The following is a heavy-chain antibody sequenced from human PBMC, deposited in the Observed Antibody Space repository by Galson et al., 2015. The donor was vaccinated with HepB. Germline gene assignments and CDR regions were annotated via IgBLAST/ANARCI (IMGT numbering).Heavy chain of an antibody. CDR1: GFTFSSYG. Sequence: SLRLSCAASGFTFSSYGMHWVRQAPGKGLEWVAVIWYDGSNKYYADSVKGRFTISRDNSKNTLYLQMNSLRAEDTAVYYCARELYYYYMDVWGKGTTVTVSS. CDR3: ARELYYYYMDV. V-gene: IGHV3-33*01. CDR2: IWYDGSNK. J-gene: IGHJ6*03.